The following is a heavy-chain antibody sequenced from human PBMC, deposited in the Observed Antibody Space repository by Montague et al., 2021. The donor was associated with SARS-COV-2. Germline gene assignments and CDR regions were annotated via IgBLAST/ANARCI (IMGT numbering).Heavy chain of an antibody. V-gene: IGHV4-59*01. Sequence: SETLSRTCTVSGGSITGYYWSWLRRSPGKGLEWIAYIYDGGAVNYNPSLGSRVTISTDTSKNQLSLKVNSVTAADTAVYYCVRDHPYGGPRGAYDIWGQGTVVTVSS. CDR2: IYDGGAV. D-gene: IGHD4-23*01. CDR1: GGSITGYY. J-gene: IGHJ3*02. CDR3: VRDHPYGGPRGAYDI.